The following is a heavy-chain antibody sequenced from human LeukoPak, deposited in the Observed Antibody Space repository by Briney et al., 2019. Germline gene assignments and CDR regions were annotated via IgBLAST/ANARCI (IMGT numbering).Heavy chain of an antibody. Sequence: PGGSLRLSCAASGFTVSSSYMSWVRQAPGKGLEWVSLIYSAGSTYYADSVKGRFTISRDNSKNTLYLQMNSLRAEDTAVYYCARKTPRFGDHDYWGQGTLVTVSS. CDR2: IYSAGST. V-gene: IGHV3-66*01. D-gene: IGHD4-17*01. CDR3: ARKTPRFGDHDY. J-gene: IGHJ4*02. CDR1: GFTVSSSY.